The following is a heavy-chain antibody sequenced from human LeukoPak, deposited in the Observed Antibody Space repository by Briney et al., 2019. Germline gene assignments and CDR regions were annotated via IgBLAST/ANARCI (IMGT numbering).Heavy chain of an antibody. Sequence: PSQTLSLTCTVSGGSISSGDYYWSWIRQPPGKGLEWIGYIYYSGSTYYNPSLKSRVTISVDTSKNQFSLKLSSVTAADTAVYYCARFFDYGSGSYYYYGMDVWGQGTTVTVSS. CDR1: GGSISSGDYY. V-gene: IGHV4-30-4*01. CDR3: ARFFDYGSGSYYYYGMDV. CDR2: IYYSGST. J-gene: IGHJ6*02. D-gene: IGHD3-10*01.